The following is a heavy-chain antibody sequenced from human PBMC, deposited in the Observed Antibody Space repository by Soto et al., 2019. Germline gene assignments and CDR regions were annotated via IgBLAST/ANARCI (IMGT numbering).Heavy chain of an antibody. CDR2: ISYDGSNK. CDR3: AKLSLISGRYCSSTSCHNWFDP. V-gene: IGHV3-30*18. Sequence: PGGSLRLSCAASGFTFSSYGMHWVRQAPGKGLEWVAVISYDGSNKYYADSVKGRFTISRDNSKNTLYLQMNSLRAEDTAVYYCAKLSLISGRYCSSTSCHNWFDPWGQGTLVTVSS. D-gene: IGHD2-2*01. CDR1: GFTFSSYG. J-gene: IGHJ5*02.